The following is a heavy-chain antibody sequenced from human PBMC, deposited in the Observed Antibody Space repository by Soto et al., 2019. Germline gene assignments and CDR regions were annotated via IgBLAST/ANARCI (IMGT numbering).Heavy chain of an antibody. Sequence: GGSLRLSCAASGFTFSSYGMHWVRQAPGKGLEWVAVIWYDGSNKYYADSVKGRFTISRDNSKNTLYLQMNSLRAEDTAVYYCARDGAAGTAQYYFDYWGQGTLVTVSS. V-gene: IGHV3-33*01. CDR3: ARDGAAGTAQYYFDY. D-gene: IGHD6-13*01. J-gene: IGHJ4*02. CDR2: IWYDGSNK. CDR1: GFTFSSYG.